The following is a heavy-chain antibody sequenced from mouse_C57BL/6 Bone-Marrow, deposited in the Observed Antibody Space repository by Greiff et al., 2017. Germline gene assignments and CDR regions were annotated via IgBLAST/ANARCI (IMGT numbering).Heavy chain of an antibody. D-gene: IGHD1-1*01. Sequence: EVQLQQSGPELVKPGAPVKIPCKASGYTFTDYYMNWVKQSHGKSLEWIGDINPKNGGTSYNQKLKGKATSTVDKSSSTAYMELRSLTSEDSAVYYCARDYYGSSWYFDYWGQGAILTVSS. CDR2: INPKNGGT. V-gene: IGHV1-26*01. CDR1: GYTFTDYY. CDR3: ARDYYGSSWYFDY. J-gene: IGHJ2*01.